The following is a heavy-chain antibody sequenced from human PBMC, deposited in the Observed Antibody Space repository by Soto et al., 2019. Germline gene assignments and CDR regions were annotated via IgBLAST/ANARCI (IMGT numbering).Heavy chain of an antibody. CDR1: GDTFNFYT. V-gene: IGHV1-69*02. D-gene: IGHD3-10*01. CDR2: TNPILSMS. Sequence: QVHLVQSGAELKKPGSSVRVSCKASGDTFNFYTINWVRQAPGLGLEWMGRTNPILSMSNSALKFQGRLIISAATSTTPAYMALRSLRSDVTAVSYSATSYGSVSQPFAYWRQGPLVTFSS. J-gene: IGHJ4*02. CDR3: ATSYGSVSQPFAY.